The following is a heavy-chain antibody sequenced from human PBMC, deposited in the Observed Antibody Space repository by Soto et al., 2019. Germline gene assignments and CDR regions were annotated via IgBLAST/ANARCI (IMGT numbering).Heavy chain of an antibody. J-gene: IGHJ4*02. CDR2: IYWDDDK. V-gene: IGHV2-5*02. CDR3: AHHPYYGLGSYSFDY. Sequence: QITLKESGPTLVRPTQTLTLSCTFSEFSLTTSGVGVGWNREPPGKALEWLAVIYWDDDKRYSSSLKSRLTITKDTSKNQVVLTMTNMDPVDTATYYCAHHPYYGLGSYSFDYWGQGTLVTVSS. D-gene: IGHD3-10*01. CDR1: EFSLTTSGVG.